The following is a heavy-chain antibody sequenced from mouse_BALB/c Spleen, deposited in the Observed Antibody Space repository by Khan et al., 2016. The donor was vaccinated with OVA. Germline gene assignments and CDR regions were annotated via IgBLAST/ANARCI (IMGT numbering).Heavy chain of an antibody. V-gene: IGHV1S136*01. Sequence: VQLKQSGPELVEPGASVKMSCKASGYTFTNYVMHWVKQKPGQGLEWIGYINPYNAGTRYNEKFKGKATPTSDISSTTAYMELSSLTAEDSAVYYCGGEASSWDFSFRYGGQGTLVTVSA. CDR1: GYTFTNYV. D-gene: IGHD4-1*01. CDR3: GGEASSWDFSFRY. CDR2: INPYNAGT. J-gene: IGHJ3*01.